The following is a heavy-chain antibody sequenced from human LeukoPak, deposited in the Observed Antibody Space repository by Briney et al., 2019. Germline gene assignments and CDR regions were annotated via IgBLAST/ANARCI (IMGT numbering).Heavy chain of an antibody. CDR2: IYYSGTS. CDR3: AIHDKDYYYFDL. CDR1: GGSIKSHNYY. V-gene: IGHV4-39*07. Sequence: SETLSLTCNVSGGSIKSHNYYWGWLRQPPGKGLEWIGSIYYSGTSYYTPSLRSRVSIPLDTSKTQFFLRLTSVNAADTALYYCAIHDKDYYYFDLWGRGTLVTVSS. D-gene: IGHD3-10*01. J-gene: IGHJ2*01.